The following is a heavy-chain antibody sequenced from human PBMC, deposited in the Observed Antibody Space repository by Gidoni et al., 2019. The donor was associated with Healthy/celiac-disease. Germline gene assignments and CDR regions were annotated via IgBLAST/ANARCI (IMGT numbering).Heavy chain of an antibody. CDR3: AKSPLWFGVRDGNYFDY. CDR1: VFPFSSYA. CDR2: ISVSGGST. V-gene: IGHV3-23*01. D-gene: IGHD3-10*01. Sequence: VQLLESGGGLVQPGVSLILSCSASVFPFSSYAMSWVRQAPGKGLEWVSAISVSGGSTYYADSVKGRFTISRDNSKNTLYLQMNSLRAEDTSVYYCAKSPLWFGVRDGNYFDYWGQGTLVTVSS. J-gene: IGHJ4*02.